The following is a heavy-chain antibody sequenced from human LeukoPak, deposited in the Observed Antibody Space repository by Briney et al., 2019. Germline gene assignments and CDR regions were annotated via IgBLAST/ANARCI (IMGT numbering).Heavy chain of an antibody. CDR2: INHSGST. Sequence: SETLSLTCAVYGGSFSGYYWSWIRQPPGKGLEWIGEINHSGSTNYNPSLKSRVTISVDTSKNQFSLKLSSVTAADTAVYYCARGSRFDYWGQGALVTVSS. CDR1: GGSFSGYY. V-gene: IGHV4-34*01. CDR3: ARGSRFDY. J-gene: IGHJ4*02.